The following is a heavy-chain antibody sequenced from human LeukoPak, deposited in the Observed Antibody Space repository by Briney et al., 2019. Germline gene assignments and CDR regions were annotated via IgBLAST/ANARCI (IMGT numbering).Heavy chain of an antibody. CDR3: ARGGGGYAFDY. V-gene: IGHV4-59*01. CDR2: IYHSGSA. Sequence: SETLSLTCTVSGGSISSYYWSWIRRPPGKGLEWIGHIYHSGSANYSPSLKSRVTMSADTSKNQFSLKLTSVTAADTAVYYCARGGGGYAFDYWGQGTLVTVSS. J-gene: IGHJ4*02. D-gene: IGHD5-12*01. CDR1: GGSISSYY.